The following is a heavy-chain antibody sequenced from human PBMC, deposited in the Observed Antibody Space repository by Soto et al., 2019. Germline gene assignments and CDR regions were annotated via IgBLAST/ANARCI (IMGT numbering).Heavy chain of an antibody. D-gene: IGHD1-26*01. CDR2: IYYSGST. CDR1: GDSISSYY. V-gene: IGHV4-59*08. Sequence: PSETLSLTCTVSGDSISSYYWSWIRQPPGKGLEWIGYIYYSGSTNYNPSLKSRVTISVDTSKNQFSLKLSSVTAADTAVYYCARQYPWEGATHPPDHWGQGTLVTVSS. CDR3: ARQYPWEGATHPPDH. J-gene: IGHJ4*02.